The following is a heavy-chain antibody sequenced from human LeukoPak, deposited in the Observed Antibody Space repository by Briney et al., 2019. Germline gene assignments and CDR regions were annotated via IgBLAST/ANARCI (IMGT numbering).Heavy chain of an antibody. CDR1: GFTFSSYG. CDR2: IRYDGSNK. Sequence: PGGSLRLSCAASGFTFSSYGMHWVRQAPGKGLEWVAFIRYDGSNKYYADSVKGRFTISRDNSKNTLYLQMNSLRAEDTAVYYCAKNRIAARNYYYYYYMDVWGKGTTVTVSS. J-gene: IGHJ6*03. D-gene: IGHD6-6*01. V-gene: IGHV3-30*02. CDR3: AKNRIAARNYYYYYYMDV.